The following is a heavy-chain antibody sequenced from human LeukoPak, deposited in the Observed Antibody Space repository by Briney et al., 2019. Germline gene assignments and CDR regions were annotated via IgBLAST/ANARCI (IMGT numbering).Heavy chain of an antibody. J-gene: IGHJ4*02. CDR2: MSGAGDKT. D-gene: IGHD2-8*02. Sequence: GGSLRLSCEASGFTFSSYAMSWVRQAPGKGLEWVSAMSGAGDKTFYAASVSGRFTISRDNYKNTLFLQMNSLRDEDTALYYCATPLYCTSAACLGGRGLDFWGLGTLVSVSA. CDR3: ATPLYCTSAACLGGRGLDF. CDR1: GFTFSSYA. V-gene: IGHV3-23*01.